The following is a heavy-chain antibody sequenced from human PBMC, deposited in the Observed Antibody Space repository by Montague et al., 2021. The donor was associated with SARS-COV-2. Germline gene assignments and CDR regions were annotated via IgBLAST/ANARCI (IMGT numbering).Heavy chain of an antibody. CDR2: IYYSGST. V-gene: IGHV4-39*01. Sequence: SETLSLTCTVSGGSISSSSYYWGWIRQPTGKGLEWLGSIYYSGSTYYNPSLKSRVTIYVDKSKNQLSLKLSSVTAADTAVYYCARQDPYSKQKFYYYYYYMDVWGKGTTVTVSS. CDR3: ARQDPYSKQKFYYYYYYMDV. CDR1: GGSISSSSYY. J-gene: IGHJ6*03. D-gene: IGHD4-11*01.